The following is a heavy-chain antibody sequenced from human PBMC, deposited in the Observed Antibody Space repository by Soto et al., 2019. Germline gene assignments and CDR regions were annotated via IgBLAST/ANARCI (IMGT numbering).Heavy chain of an antibody. Sequence: GGSLRLSCAASGFTFSSYWMHWVRQAPGKGLVWVSRINSDGSSTSYADSVKGRFTISRDNAKNSLYLQMNSLRAEDTAVYYCARDPFPVAGTLDYWGQGTLVTSPQ. CDR2: INSDGSST. CDR3: ARDPFPVAGTLDY. D-gene: IGHD6-19*01. V-gene: IGHV3-74*01. CDR1: GFTFSSYW. J-gene: IGHJ4*02.